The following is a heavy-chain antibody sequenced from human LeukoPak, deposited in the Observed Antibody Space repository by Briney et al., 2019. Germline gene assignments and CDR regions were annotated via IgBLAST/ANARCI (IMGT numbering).Heavy chain of an antibody. Sequence: PSETLSLTCTVSGGSISSSRNYWGWIRQPPGKGLEWIGSIYYSGSTYYNPSLKSRVTISVDTSKNQFSLKLSSVTAADTAVYYCARVVGADDYYHYYMNVWGKGTMVTVSS. CDR2: IYYSGST. CDR3: ARVVGADDYYHYYMNV. J-gene: IGHJ6*03. CDR1: GGSISSSRNY. D-gene: IGHD1-26*01. V-gene: IGHV4-39*01.